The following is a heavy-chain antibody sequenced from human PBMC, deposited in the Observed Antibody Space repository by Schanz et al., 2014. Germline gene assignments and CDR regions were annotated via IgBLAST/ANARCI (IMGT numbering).Heavy chain of an antibody. V-gene: IGHV1-45*02. D-gene: IGHD6-13*01. CDR1: GYSFTEYF. CDR2: ITRFNGNT. J-gene: IGHJ6*02. CDR3: ASHGYSSSSDYYGMDV. Sequence: QVQLVQSGPAVKKPGASMKVSCLASGYSFTEYFLHWVRQAPGQGLEWMGWITRFNGNTNYAQKFQDRVTITGDRSMSTAYMELSSLRSDDTAIYYCASHGYSSSSDYYGMDVWGQGTTVTVSS.